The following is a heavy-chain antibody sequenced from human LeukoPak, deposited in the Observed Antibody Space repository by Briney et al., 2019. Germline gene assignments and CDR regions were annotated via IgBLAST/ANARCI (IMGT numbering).Heavy chain of an antibody. Sequence: SETLSLTCTVSGDSIRSYDWSWIRQSPGKGLEWIGYISYSGSTNYNPSLKSRVTISVDTSKNQFSLKLSSVTAADTAVYYCTRGSIAYYYMDVWGKGTTVTISS. V-gene: IGHV4-59*01. CDR3: TRGSIAYYYMDV. CDR1: GDSIRSYD. CDR2: ISYSGST. D-gene: IGHD3-22*01. J-gene: IGHJ6*03.